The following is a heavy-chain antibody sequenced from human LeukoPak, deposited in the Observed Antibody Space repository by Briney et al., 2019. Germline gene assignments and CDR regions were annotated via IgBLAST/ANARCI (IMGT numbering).Heavy chain of an antibody. CDR3: ANGLTSSWEEYFQH. D-gene: IGHD6-13*01. CDR1: GFTFSSYG. V-gene: IGHV3-30*18. Sequence: GGSLRLSCAASGFTFSSYGMHWVRQAPGKGLEWVAVISYDGSNKYYADSVKGRFTISRDNSKDTLYLQMNSLRAEDTAVYYCANGLTSSWEEYFQHWGQGTLVTVSS. J-gene: IGHJ1*01. CDR2: ISYDGSNK.